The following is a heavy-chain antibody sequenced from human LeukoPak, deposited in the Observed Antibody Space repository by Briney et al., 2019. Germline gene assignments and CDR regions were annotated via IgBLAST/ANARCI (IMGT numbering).Heavy chain of an antibody. J-gene: IGHJ5*02. CDR1: GFTFSDYY. V-gene: IGHV3-11*04. CDR3: ARAQLRFLEWLLEGSWFDP. D-gene: IGHD3-3*01. Sequence: GGSLRLSCAASGFTFSDYYMSWIRQAPGKGLEWVSYISSSGSTIYYADSVKGRFTISRDNAKNSLYLQMNSLRAEDTAVYYCARAQLRFLEWLLEGSWFDPWGQGTLVTVSS. CDR2: ISSSGSTI.